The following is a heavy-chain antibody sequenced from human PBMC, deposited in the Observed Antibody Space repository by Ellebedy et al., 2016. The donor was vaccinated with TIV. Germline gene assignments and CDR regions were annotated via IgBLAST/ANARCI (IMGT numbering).Heavy chain of an antibody. Sequence: MPSETLSLTCAVYGGSFSGYNWTWIRQPPGKGLEWIGEINHSGSTNYNPSLKSRVTISVDTSKNQFSLKLSSVTAADTAMYYCARWEGGIGWSNPYYWGQGTLVTVSS. CDR2: INHSGST. J-gene: IGHJ4*02. CDR1: GGSFSGYN. CDR3: ARWEGGIGWSNPYY. D-gene: IGHD6-19*01. V-gene: IGHV4-34*01.